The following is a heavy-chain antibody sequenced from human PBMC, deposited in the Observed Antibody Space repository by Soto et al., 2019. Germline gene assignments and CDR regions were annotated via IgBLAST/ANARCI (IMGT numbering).Heavy chain of an antibody. CDR2: INPSNEIT. D-gene: IGHD1-26*01. V-gene: IGHV1-2*02. J-gene: IGHJ4*02. CDR1: GYTFSAYY. CDR3: RRRGWGNSPIDY. Sequence: ASVKVSCKTSGYTFSAYYVHWARRAPGRGFQWLGWINPSNEITTFSEFFQGRITKTRDKSTKSVHMEWYMLSSVDTAVYYGRRRGWGNSPIDYWGQGTQVTVSS.